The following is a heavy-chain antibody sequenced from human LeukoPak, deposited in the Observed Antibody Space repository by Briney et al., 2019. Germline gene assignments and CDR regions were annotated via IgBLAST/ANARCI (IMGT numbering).Heavy chain of an antibody. Sequence: GGSLRLPCVVSGFTFRNYGMHWVRQAPGKGLEGVAVIADDGRAKFYADSVKGRFTISRDNSKNTLYLQMNSLRAEDTAVYYCAKEATWGEWYFDYWGQGTLVTVSS. V-gene: IGHV3-30*18. D-gene: IGHD3-10*01. CDR1: GFTFRNYG. CDR2: IADDGRAK. J-gene: IGHJ4*02. CDR3: AKEATWGEWYFDY.